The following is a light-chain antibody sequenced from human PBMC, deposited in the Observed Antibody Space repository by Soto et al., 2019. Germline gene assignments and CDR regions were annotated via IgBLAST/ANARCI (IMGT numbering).Light chain of an antibody. CDR2: GAS. V-gene: IGKV3-20*01. CDR1: QSVSSSY. J-gene: IGKJ2*01. Sequence: EIVLTQSPGTLSLSPGERATLSCRASQSVSSSYLAWYQQKPGQAPRLLIYGASSRATGIPDRFIGSGSGTEFTLTISRLEPEDFAVYYCQQYGSSPPMYTFGQGTKLELK. CDR3: QQYGSSPPMYT.